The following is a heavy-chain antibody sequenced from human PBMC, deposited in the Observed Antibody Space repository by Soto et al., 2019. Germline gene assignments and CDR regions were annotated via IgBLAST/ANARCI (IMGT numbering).Heavy chain of an antibody. J-gene: IGHJ4*02. CDR2: ISYDGSNK. CDR1: GFTFSSYG. Sequence: QVQLVESGGGVVQPGRSLRLSCAASGFTFSSYGMHWVRQAPGKGLEWVAVISYDGSNKYYADSVKGRFTISRDNSKNPLYLQMNNLRAEDTAVYYCAKAEDIVVVVATCFDYGGQGTLVTVSS. D-gene: IGHD2-15*01. CDR3: AKAEDIVVVVATCFDY. V-gene: IGHV3-30*18.